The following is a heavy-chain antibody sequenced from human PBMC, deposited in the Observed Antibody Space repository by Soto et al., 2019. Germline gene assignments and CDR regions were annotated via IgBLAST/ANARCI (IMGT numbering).Heavy chain of an antibody. D-gene: IGHD2-2*02. CDR2: IYHSGIT. CDR3: ARGCSSTSCYTGFDP. J-gene: IGHJ5*02. Sequence: SETLSLTCAVSGGSISSGPYSWSWLRQAPGKGLEWIGYIYHSGITHYNPSLKSRVTISLDRSKNQLSLRLSPVTAADTAVYYCARGCSSTSCYTGFDPWGQGTQVTVS. CDR1: GGSISSGPYS. V-gene: IGHV4-30-2*01.